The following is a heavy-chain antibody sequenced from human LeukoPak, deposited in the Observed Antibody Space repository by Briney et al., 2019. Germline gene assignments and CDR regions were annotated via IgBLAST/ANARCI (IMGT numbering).Heavy chain of an antibody. Sequence: SETLSLTCTVSGGSISSYYWSWIRQPAGKGLEWIGRIYTSGSTNYNPSLKSRVTMSVDTPKNQFSLKLSSVTAADTAVYYCARVRSHYYDSSGYQYYFDYWGQGTLVTVSS. CDR3: ARVRSHYYDSSGYQYYFDY. J-gene: IGHJ4*02. CDR1: GGSISSYY. V-gene: IGHV4-4*07. D-gene: IGHD3-22*01. CDR2: IYTSGST.